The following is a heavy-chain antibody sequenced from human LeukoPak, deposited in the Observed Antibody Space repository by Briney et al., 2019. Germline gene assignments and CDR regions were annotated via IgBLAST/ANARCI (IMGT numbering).Heavy chain of an antibody. CDR3: AKSGSSYFDY. CDR2: IPYDGSNK. V-gene: IGHV3-30*18. CDR1: GFTFSSYG. Sequence: GGSLRLSCAASGFTFSSYGMHWVRQAPGKGLEWVAVIPYDGSNKYYADSVKGRFTISRDNSKNTLYLQMNSLRAEDTAVYYCAKSGSSYFDYWGQGTLVTVSS. J-gene: IGHJ4*02. D-gene: IGHD6-6*01.